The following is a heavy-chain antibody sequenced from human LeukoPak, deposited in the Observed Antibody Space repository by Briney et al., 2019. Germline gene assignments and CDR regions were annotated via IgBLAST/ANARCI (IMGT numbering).Heavy chain of an antibody. D-gene: IGHD4-17*01. J-gene: IGHJ4*02. CDR2: IYHSGST. V-gene: IGHV4-38-2*02. CDR3: ARSFGDYRFSFFDS. Sequence: SETLSLTCTVSGYSISSGYYWGWIRKPPGKGLEWIGSIYHSGSTYYNPSLKSRVTISVDTSKNQCSLKLSSVTAADTAVYYCARSFGDYRFSFFDSWGQGTLVTVSS. CDR1: GYSISSGYY.